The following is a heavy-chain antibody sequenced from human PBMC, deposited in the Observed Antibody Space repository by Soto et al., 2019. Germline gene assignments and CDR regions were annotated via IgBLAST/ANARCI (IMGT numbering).Heavy chain of an antibody. J-gene: IGHJ6*02. D-gene: IGHD6-6*01. V-gene: IGHV5-51*01. CDR3: ARDLIEYSSSSLRPDYYYGMDV. Sequence: PGESLKISCQGSGYSFASYWIGWVRQMPGKDLEWMGIIYPGDSDTRYSPSFQGQVTISADKALRTAYLQWTSLKAEDTAVYYCARDLIEYSSSSLRPDYYYGMDVWGQGTTVTVSS. CDR1: GYSFASYW. CDR2: IYPGDSDT.